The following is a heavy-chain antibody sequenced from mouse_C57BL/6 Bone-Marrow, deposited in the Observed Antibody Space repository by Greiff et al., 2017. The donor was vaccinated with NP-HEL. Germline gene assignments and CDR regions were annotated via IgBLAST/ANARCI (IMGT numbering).Heavy chain of an antibody. J-gene: IGHJ4*01. D-gene: IGHD1-1*01. Sequence: QVQLQQPGAELVKPGASVKLSCKASGYTFTSYWMHWVKQRPGQGLAWIGMIHPNSGSTNYNEKFKSKATLTVDKSSSTAYMQLSSLTSEDSAVYYCANTVDGSSGYYAMDYWGQGTSVTVSS. CDR3: ANTVDGSSGYYAMDY. CDR1: GYTFTSYW. V-gene: IGHV1-64*01. CDR2: IHPNSGST.